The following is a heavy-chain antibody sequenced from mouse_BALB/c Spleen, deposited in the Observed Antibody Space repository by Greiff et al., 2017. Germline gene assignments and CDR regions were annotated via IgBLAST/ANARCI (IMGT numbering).Heavy chain of an antibody. CDR2: IDPANGNT. J-gene: IGHJ4*01. CDR3: ARQFSFYAMDY. D-gene: IGHD4-1*01. CDR1: GFNIKDTY. V-gene: IGHV14-3*02. Sequence: VQLQQSGAELVKPGASVKLSCTASGFNIKDTYMHWVKQRPEQGLEWIGRIDPANGNTKYDPKFQGKATITADTSSNTAYLQLSSLTSEDTAVYYCARQFSFYAMDYWGQGTSVTVSS.